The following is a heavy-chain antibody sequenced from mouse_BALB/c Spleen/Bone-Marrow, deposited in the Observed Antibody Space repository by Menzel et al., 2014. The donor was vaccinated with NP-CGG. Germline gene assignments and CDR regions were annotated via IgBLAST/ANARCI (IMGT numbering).Heavy chain of an antibody. CDR3: ARHPYYGNYPAWFAY. V-gene: IGHV5-9*02. CDR2: ISSGGSYT. CDR1: GFAFSSYD. J-gene: IGHJ3*01. D-gene: IGHD2-10*01. Sequence: EVQRVESGGGLVKPGGSLKLSCAASGFAFSSYDMSWVRQTPEKRLGWVATISSGGSYTYYPDSVKGRFTISRDNARNTLYLQMSSLRSEDTALYYCARHPYYGNYPAWFAYWGQGTLVTVSA.